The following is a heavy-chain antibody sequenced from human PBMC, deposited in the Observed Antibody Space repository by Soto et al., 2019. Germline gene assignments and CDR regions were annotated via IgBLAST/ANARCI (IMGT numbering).Heavy chain of an antibody. D-gene: IGHD2-15*01. V-gene: IGHV3-15*01. CDR1: GFTFSNAW. CDR3: TTDHGCSGGSCYGYYYYGMDV. J-gene: IGHJ6*02. Sequence: GGSLRLSCAASGFTFSNAWMSWVRQAPGKGLEWGGRIKSKTDGGTTDYAAPVKGRFTISRDDSKNTLYLQMNSLKTEDTAVYYGTTDHGCSGGSCYGYYYYGMDVWGQGTTVTVSS. CDR2: IKSKTDGGTT.